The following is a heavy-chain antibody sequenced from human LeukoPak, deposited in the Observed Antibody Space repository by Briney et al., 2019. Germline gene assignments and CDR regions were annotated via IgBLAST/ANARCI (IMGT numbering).Heavy chain of an antibody. Sequence: GGSLRLSCAASGFTFSSYWMSWVRLAPGKGLEWVANIKQDGSEKYYVDSVKGRFTISRDNAKNSLYLQMNSLRAEDTAVYYCAKGTSGNAFDIWGQGTMVTVSS. CDR3: AKGTSGNAFDI. J-gene: IGHJ3*02. CDR1: GFTFSSYW. V-gene: IGHV3-7*01. D-gene: IGHD2-2*01. CDR2: IKQDGSEK.